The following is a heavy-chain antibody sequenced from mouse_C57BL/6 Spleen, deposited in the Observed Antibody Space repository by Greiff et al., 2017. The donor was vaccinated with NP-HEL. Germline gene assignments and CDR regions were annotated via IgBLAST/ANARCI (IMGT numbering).Heavy chain of an antibody. CDR3: ARHEDLSYDYDERDWYFDV. CDR1: GYTFTEYT. D-gene: IGHD2-4*01. Sequence: VQLQQSGAELVKPGASVKLSCKASGYTFTEYTIHWVKQRSGQGLEWIGWFYPGSGSIKYNEKFKDKATLTADKSSSTVYMELSRLTSEDSAVYFCARHEDLSYDYDERDWYFDVWGTGTTVTVSS. J-gene: IGHJ1*03. V-gene: IGHV1-62-2*01. CDR2: FYPGSGSI.